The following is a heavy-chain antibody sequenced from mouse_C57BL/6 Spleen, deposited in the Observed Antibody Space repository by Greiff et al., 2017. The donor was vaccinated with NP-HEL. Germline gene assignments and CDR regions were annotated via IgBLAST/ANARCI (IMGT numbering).Heavy chain of an antibody. D-gene: IGHD2-3*01. Sequence: QVQLQQPGAELVKPGASVKMSCKASGYTFTSYWITWVKQRPGQGLEWIGDIYPGSGSTNYNEKFKSKATLTVATSSSTAYMQLSSLTSEDSAVYYCARRKIDGYYESWFAYWGQGTLVTVSA. CDR2: IYPGSGST. CDR3: ARRKIDGYYESWFAY. J-gene: IGHJ3*01. V-gene: IGHV1-55*01. CDR1: GYTFTSYW.